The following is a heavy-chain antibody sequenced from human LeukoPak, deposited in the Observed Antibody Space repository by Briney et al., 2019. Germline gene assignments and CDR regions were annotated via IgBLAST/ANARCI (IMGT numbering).Heavy chain of an antibody. CDR2: INHSGST. J-gene: IGHJ1*01. CDR1: GGSFSGYY. V-gene: IGHV4-34*01. D-gene: IGHD3-22*01. Sequence: SETLSLTCAVYGGSFSGYYWGWIRQPPGKGLEWIGEINHSGSTNYNPSLKSRVTISVDTSKNQFSLKLSSVTAADTAVYYCARDYYDSSGYHQHWGQGTLVTVSS. CDR3: ARDYYDSSGYHQH.